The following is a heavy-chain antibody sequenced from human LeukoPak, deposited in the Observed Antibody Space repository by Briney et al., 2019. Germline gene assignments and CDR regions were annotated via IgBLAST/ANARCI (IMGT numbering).Heavy chain of an antibody. CDR2: ISSISSTM. V-gene: IGHV3-48*02. Sequence: GGSLRLSCAASGFTFSSYSMNWVRQAPGQGMKWVSYISSISSTMHYADSVKGRFTISRDNAKNSLYLQMDSLRDEDTAVYYCARMFAATGDSWGQGTLVTVSS. D-gene: IGHD6-25*01. J-gene: IGHJ4*02. CDR1: GFTFSSYS. CDR3: ARMFAATGDS.